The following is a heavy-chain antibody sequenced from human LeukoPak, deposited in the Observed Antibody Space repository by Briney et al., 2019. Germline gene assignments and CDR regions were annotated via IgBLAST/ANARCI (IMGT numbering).Heavy chain of an antibody. J-gene: IGHJ4*02. CDR2: IYSGGTN. Sequence: GGSLRLSCAASGFIVSSNYMSWVRQAPGKGLEWVSLIYSGGTNDYADSVKGRFTISRDNSKNTLYLQMNSLRAEDTAVYYCARGPLSGGAIQFDSWGQGTLVTVFS. D-gene: IGHD2-21*01. CDR3: ARGPLSGGAIQFDS. CDR1: GFIVSSNY. V-gene: IGHV3-53*01.